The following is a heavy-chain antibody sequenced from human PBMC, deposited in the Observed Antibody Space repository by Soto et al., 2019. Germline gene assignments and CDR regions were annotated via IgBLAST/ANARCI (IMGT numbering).Heavy chain of an antibody. CDR2: IYSGGST. V-gene: IGHV3-53*01. J-gene: IGHJ5*02. Sequence: GGSLRLSCAASGFTVSSNYMSWVRQAPGKGLEWVSVIYSGGSTYYADSVKGRFTISRDNSKNTLYLQMNSLRAEDTAVYYCGRGGAVVAGWFDPWGQGTLVTVSS. CDR1: GFTVSSNY. CDR3: GRGGAVVAGWFDP. D-gene: IGHD6-19*01.